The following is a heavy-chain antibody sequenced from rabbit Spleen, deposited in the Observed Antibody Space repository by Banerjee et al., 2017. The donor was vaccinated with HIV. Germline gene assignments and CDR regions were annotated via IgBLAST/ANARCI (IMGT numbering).Heavy chain of an antibody. D-gene: IGHD8-1*01. CDR3: ARSPDSGTSFSTYGMDL. Sequence: VESGGGLVKPGASLTLTCTASGFSFSSVYYMCWVRQAPGKGLEWIGCIYAGSDTTWYASWAKGRFTISTPSSTTVTLQMTSLTAADTATYFCARSPDSGTSFSTYGMDLWGPGTLVTVS. CDR2: IYAGSDTT. V-gene: IGHV1S40*01. J-gene: IGHJ6*01. CDR1: GFSFSSVYY.